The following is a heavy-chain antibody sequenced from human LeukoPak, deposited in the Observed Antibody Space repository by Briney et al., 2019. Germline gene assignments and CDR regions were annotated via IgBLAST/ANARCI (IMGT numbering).Heavy chain of an antibody. V-gene: IGHV3-74*01. CDR1: GFTFSSYW. Sequence: GGSLRLSCAASGFTFSSYWMHWVRQAPGKGLVWVSRINSDGSSTSYADSVKGRFTISRDNAKNTLYLQMNSLRAEDTAVYYCAREWELLWAFDIWGQGTMVTVSS. D-gene: IGHD1-26*01. CDR2: INSDGSST. J-gene: IGHJ3*02. CDR3: AREWELLWAFDI.